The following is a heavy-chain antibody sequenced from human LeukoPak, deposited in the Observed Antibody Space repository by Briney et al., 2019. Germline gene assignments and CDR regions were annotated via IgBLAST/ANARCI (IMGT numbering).Heavy chain of an antibody. J-gene: IGHJ4*02. CDR1: GYTFTGYY. V-gene: IGHV1-2*02. D-gene: IGHD1-26*01. Sequence: ASVKVSCKTSGYTFTGYYIHWVRQAPGQGLEWMGLVNPSSGGTHYAQKFQGRVTMTRDTSTSTAYMELSSLRSDDTGVYYCARDFSGSYDCWGRGTLVTVSS. CDR2: VNPSSGGT. CDR3: ARDFSGSYDC.